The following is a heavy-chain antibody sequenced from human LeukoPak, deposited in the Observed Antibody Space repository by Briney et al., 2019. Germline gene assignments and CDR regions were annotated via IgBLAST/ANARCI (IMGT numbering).Heavy chain of an antibody. V-gene: IGHV4-59*01. CDR3: ARDYAFDI. J-gene: IGHJ3*02. CDR2: IYYSGNT. CDR1: GDSISSYY. Sequence: SEILSLTCTVSGDSISSYYWSWIRQPPGKGLEWIGCIYYSGNTNYNPSLKSRVTISIDTSKNQFSLKLSSVTAADTAVYYCARDYAFDIWGQGTMVTVSS.